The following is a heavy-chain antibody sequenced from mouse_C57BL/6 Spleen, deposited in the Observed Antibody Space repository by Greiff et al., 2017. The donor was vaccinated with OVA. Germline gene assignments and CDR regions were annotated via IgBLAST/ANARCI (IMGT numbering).Heavy chain of an antibody. CDR1: GFTFSSYG. V-gene: IGHV5-6*01. CDR3: ARERDYYGGSYWFAY. D-gene: IGHD1-1*01. CDR2: ISSGGSYT. J-gene: IGHJ3*01. Sequence: EVQLVESGGDLVKPGGSLKLSCAASGFTFSSYGMSWVRQTPDKRLEWVATISSGGSYTYYPDSVKGRFTISRDNAKNTLYLQMSSLKSEDTAMYYCARERDYYGGSYWFAYWGQGTLVTVSA.